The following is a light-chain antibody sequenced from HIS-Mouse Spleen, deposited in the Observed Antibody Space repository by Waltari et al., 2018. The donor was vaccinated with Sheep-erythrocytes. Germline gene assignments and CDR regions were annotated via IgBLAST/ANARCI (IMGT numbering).Light chain of an antibody. V-gene: IGLV2-14*03. Sequence: QSALTQPASVSGSPGQSITIFCTGTSSDVGGYNYVSWYQQHPGKAPKLMIYDVSTRPAGVYNRFSGSKSGNTASLTISGLQAEDEADYYCSSYTSSSTLVFGTGTKVTVL. J-gene: IGLJ1*01. CDR3: SSYTSSSTLV. CDR1: SSDVGGYNY. CDR2: DVS.